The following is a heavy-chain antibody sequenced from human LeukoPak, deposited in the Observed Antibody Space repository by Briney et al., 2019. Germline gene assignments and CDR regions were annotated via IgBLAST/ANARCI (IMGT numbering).Heavy chain of an antibody. CDR1: GFTFSSYS. D-gene: IGHD6-13*01. CDR2: ISRSGGSK. J-gene: IGHJ4*02. Sequence: GGSLRLSCAASGFTFSSYSMSWVRQAPGKGLEWVSGISRSGGSKYYTDSVKGRFTISRDNSKTTMYLQMNSLTAEDTAVYYCAKDSSSCYRYHFDYWGQGTLVTVSS. V-gene: IGHV3-23*01. CDR3: AKDSSSCYRYHFDY.